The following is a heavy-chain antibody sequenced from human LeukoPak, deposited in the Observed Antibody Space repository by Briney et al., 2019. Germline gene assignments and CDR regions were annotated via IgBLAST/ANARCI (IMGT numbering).Heavy chain of an antibody. CDR1: GGSFSSYY. CDR2: IYYSGST. V-gene: IGHV4-59*01. CDR3: ARALAGYSSGWDDAFDI. D-gene: IGHD6-19*01. J-gene: IGHJ3*02. Sequence: SETLSLTCTVSGGSFSSYYWSWIRQPPGKGLEWIGYIYYSGSTNYNPSLKSRVTISVDTSKNQFSLKLSSVTAADTAVYYCARALAGYSSGWDDAFDIWGQGTMVTVSS.